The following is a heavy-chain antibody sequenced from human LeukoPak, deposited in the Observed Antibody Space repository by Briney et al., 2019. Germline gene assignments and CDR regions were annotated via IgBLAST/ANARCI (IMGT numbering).Heavy chain of an antibody. CDR1: GGSISSGGYS. CDR2: IYHSGST. J-gene: IGHJ4*02. Sequence: PSETLSLTCAVSGGSISSGGYSWSWIRQPPGEGLEWIGYIYHSGSTYYNPSLKSRVTISVDTSKNQFSLKLSSVTAADTAVYYCARGQIFWSGYFFFDYWGQGTLVTVSS. V-gene: IGHV4-30-2*01. CDR3: ARGQIFWSGYFFFDY. D-gene: IGHD3-3*01.